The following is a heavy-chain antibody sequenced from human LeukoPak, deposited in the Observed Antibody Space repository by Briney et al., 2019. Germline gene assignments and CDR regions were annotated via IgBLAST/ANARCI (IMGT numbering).Heavy chain of an antibody. CDR3: AREVVPAAMGLYYYYYYGMDV. CDR2: IIPILGIA. Sequence: SVKVSCKASGGTFSSYAISWVRQAPGQGLEWMGRIIPILGIANYAQKFQGRVTITADKSTSTAYMELSSLRSEDTAVYYCAREVVPAAMGLYYYYYYGMDVWGQGTTVTVSS. D-gene: IGHD2-2*01. CDR1: GGTFSSYA. J-gene: IGHJ6*02. V-gene: IGHV1-69*04.